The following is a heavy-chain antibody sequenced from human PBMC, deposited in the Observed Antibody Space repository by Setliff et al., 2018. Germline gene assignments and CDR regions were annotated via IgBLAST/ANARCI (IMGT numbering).Heavy chain of an antibody. Sequence: SETLSLTCAVSGGSISSGDASWSWVRQPPGKGLEWIGYIYHSGSTNYNPSLKSRVTISVDTSKNQFSLKLSSVTAADTALYYCTVYNTGSSKDHYWGQGTPVTV. CDR1: GGSISSGDAS. D-gene: IGHD2-8*02. J-gene: IGHJ4*02. V-gene: IGHV4-30-2*01. CDR3: TVYNTGSSKDHY. CDR2: IYHSGST.